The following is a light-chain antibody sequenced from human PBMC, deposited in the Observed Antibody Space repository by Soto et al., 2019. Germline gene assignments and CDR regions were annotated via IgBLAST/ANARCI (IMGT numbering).Light chain of an antibody. V-gene: IGKV2-28*01. CDR1: QSLLHSNGNIY. CDR2: LGS. Sequence: VLTQSPLSLPVTPGEPASISCRSSQSLLHSNGNIYLDWYLQKPGHSPQLLIYLGSIRASGVHDRFSGSGSGTDFTLKITRVEAEDVGVYYCMQAIQAPRTFGLGTKVEIK. J-gene: IGKJ1*01. CDR3: MQAIQAPRT.